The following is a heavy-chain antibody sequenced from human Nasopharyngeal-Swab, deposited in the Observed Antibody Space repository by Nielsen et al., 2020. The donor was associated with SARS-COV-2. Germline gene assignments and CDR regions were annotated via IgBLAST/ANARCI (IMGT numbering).Heavy chain of an antibody. V-gene: IGHV3-11*04. Sequence: GGSLRLSCAASGFTFSDYYMSWIRQAPGKGLEWVSYIRSSGSTIYYADSVKGRFTISRDNAKNSLYLQMNSLRAEDTAVYYCARDSLPWPVPEYFQHWGQGTLVTVSS. CDR2: IRSSGSTI. J-gene: IGHJ1*01. D-gene: IGHD6-19*01. CDR1: GFTFSDYY. CDR3: ARDSLPWPVPEYFQH.